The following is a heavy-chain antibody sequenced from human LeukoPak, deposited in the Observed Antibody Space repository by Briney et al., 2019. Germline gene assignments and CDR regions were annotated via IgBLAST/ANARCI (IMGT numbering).Heavy chain of an antibody. V-gene: IGHV4-4*07. CDR2: MYSSGST. J-gene: IGHJ2*01. Sequence: SETLSLTCTVSGGSISSDSWSWIRQPAGKGLEWIGRMYSSGSTNYNPSLKSRVTISVDTSKNQFSLKLSSVTAADTAVYYCARGGGGYCTNGVCSWYFDLWGRGTLVTVSS. CDR1: GGSISSDS. CDR3: ARGGGGYCTNGVCSWYFDL. D-gene: IGHD2-8*01.